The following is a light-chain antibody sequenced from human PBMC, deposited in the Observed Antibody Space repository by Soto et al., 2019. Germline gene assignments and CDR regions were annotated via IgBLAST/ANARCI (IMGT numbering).Light chain of an antibody. V-gene: IGLV2-23*01. J-gene: IGLJ1*01. CDR1: NSGVVNYEY. CDR3: CSYAGSSTYV. Sequence: QSVLGQPASVSGSPGQSITISCTGINSGVVNYEYVSWYQQFPDKAPKLIIYEGRERPSGVSDRFSGSKSDNAASLTISALQAEDEADYYCCSYAGSSTYVFGTGTKVTVL. CDR2: EGR.